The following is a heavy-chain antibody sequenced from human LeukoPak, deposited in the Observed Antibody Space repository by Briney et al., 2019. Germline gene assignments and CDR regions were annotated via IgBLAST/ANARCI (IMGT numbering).Heavy chain of an antibody. J-gene: IGHJ4*02. CDR3: ASYHSSPLLHY. Sequence: GGSLRLSCAASGFTFSDYYMSWIRQAPGKGLEWVSYISSSGSTIYYADSVKGRFTISRDNAKNSLYLQMNSLRAKDTAVYYCASYHSSPLLHYWGQGTLVTVSS. CDR2: ISSSGSTI. CDR1: GFTFSDYY. D-gene: IGHD6-13*01. V-gene: IGHV3-11*01.